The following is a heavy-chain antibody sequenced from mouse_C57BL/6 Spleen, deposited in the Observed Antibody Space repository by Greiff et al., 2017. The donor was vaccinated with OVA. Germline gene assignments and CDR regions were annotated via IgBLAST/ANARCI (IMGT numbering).Heavy chain of an antibody. J-gene: IGHJ3*01. CDR1: GYTFTSYW. D-gene: IGHD2-12*01. V-gene: IGHV1-53*01. Sequence: QVQLQQPGTELVKPGASVKLSCKASGYTFTSYWMHWVKQRPGQGLEWIGNINPSNGGTNYNEKFKSKATLTVDKSSSTAYMQLSSLTSEDSAVYDCAVEGYSNDAWFAYWGQGTLVTVSA. CDR2: INPSNGGT. CDR3: AVEGYSNDAWFAY.